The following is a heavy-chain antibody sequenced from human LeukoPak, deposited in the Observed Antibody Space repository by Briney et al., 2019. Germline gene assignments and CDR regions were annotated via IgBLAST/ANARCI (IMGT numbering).Heavy chain of an antibody. V-gene: IGHV3-21*04. D-gene: IGHD3-10*01. Sequence: GGSLRLSCADSGFTFSNYGMNWVRQAPGKGLEWVSTISGSGGITYYADSVKGRFTISRDNAKNSLYLQMNSLRAEDTAVYYCARRKWFGEFMSAFDIWGQGTMVTVSS. J-gene: IGHJ3*02. CDR2: ISGSGGIT. CDR1: GFTFSNYG. CDR3: ARRKWFGEFMSAFDI.